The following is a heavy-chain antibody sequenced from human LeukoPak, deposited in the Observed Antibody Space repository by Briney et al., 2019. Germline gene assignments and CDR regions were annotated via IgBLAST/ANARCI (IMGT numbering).Heavy chain of an antibody. Sequence: ASVKVSCKASGYTFTSYGISWVRQAPGQGLEWMGWISAYNGNTNYAQKLRGRVTMTANTSTSTAYMELRSLRSDDTAVYYCARGDYGDSPFDYWGQGTLVTVSS. D-gene: IGHD4-17*01. CDR1: GYTFTSYG. CDR3: ARGDYGDSPFDY. V-gene: IGHV1-18*01. CDR2: ISAYNGNT. J-gene: IGHJ4*02.